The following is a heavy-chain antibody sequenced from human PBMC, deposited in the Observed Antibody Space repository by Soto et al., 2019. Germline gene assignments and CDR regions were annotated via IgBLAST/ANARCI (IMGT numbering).Heavy chain of an antibody. CDR2: IYYTGST. V-gene: IGHV4-31*03. D-gene: IGHD4-17*01. CDR1: GASTGSGGSY. Sequence: QVQLQESGPGLVKTSQTLSLTCTVSGASTGSGGSYWSWIRQHPGKGLEWIGYIYYTGSTYYSPSLKSRASISVDTSNNQSSLKLDSATAADTAVYYCARADYGDRGLAFDSWGQGTLVTVSS. CDR3: ARADYGDRGLAFDS. J-gene: IGHJ4*02.